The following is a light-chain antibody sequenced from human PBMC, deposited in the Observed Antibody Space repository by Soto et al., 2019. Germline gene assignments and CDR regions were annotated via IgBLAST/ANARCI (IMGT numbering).Light chain of an antibody. CDR2: EVS. CDR1: SSDVGGYNY. CDR3: SSYTSSGTYV. J-gene: IGLJ1*01. V-gene: IGLV2-14*01. Sequence: QSALTQPASVSGSPGQSITISCTGTSSDVGGYNYVSWYQQHPGRAPKLISYEVSNRPSGVSNRFSGSKSDNTASLTISGLQAEDEADYYCSSYTSSGTYVFGTGTKLTVL.